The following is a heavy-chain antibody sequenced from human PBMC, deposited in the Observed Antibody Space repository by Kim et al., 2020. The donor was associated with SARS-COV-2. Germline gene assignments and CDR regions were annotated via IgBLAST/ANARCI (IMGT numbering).Heavy chain of an antibody. V-gene: IGHV1-46*01. J-gene: IGHJ4*02. CDR3: ARVGYCSGGSCYNFDY. D-gene: IGHD2-15*01. Sequence: KFQGGVTMTRDTSTSKVYMELSSLRSEDTAVYYCARVGYCSGGSCYNFDYWGQGTLVTVSS.